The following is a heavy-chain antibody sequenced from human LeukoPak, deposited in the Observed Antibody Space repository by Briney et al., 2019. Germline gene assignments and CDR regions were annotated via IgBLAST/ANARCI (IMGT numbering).Heavy chain of an antibody. CDR1: GGSISSHF. D-gene: IGHD3-16*01. CDR3: TRDDYGVFDAFDV. Sequence: PSETLSLTCTVSGGSISSHFWTWIRQAPGKGLEWLGYVSKSGSTNYNPSLQSRITISVDTSKNRFFLKLTSVTAADTAVYFCTRDDYGVFDAFDVWGQGTVVTVSS. CDR2: VSKSGST. V-gene: IGHV4-4*08. J-gene: IGHJ3*01.